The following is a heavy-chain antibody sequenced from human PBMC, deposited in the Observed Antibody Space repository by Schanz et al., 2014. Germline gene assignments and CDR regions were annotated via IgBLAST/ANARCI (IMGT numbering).Heavy chain of an antibody. Sequence: QVQLQQWGAGLLKPSETLSLTCAVYGGSFSGYYWSWIRQPPGKGLEWIAEINHGGSTYYNPSLKSRVTISVDKSKNQFSLNLSSATAADTAVYYCARGRGHGDLPGDIWGQGTMVTVSS. V-gene: IGHV4-34*01. CDR1: GGSFSGYY. CDR2: INHGGST. CDR3: ARGRGHGDLPGDI. D-gene: IGHD4-17*01. J-gene: IGHJ3*02.